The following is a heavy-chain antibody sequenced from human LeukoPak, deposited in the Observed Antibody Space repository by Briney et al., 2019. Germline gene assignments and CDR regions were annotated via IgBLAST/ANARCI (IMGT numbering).Heavy chain of an antibody. D-gene: IGHD2-21*01. Sequence: SETLSLTCTVSGGSISSSSYYWGWIRQPPGKGLEWIGSIYYSGSTYYNPSLKSRVTVSGDTSKNQFSLKLSSVTAADTAVYCCARDQLAYGFGWGQGTLVTVSS. CDR1: GGSISSSSYY. V-gene: IGHV4-39*07. J-gene: IGHJ4*02. CDR2: IYYSGST. CDR3: ARDQLAYGFG.